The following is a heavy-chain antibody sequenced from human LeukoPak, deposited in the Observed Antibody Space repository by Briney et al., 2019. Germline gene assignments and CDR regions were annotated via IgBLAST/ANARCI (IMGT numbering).Heavy chain of an antibody. CDR3: ARDLRVVASVTTFAYYYYGMDV. V-gene: IGHV3-7*01. CDR2: IKQDGSEK. J-gene: IGHJ6*02. Sequence: GGSLRLSCAASGFTFSSYWMSWVRQAPGKGLEWVANIKQDGSEKYYVDSVKGRFTISRDNAKNSLYLQMNSLRAEDTAVYYCARDLRVVASVTTFAYYYYGMDVWGQGTTVTVSS. D-gene: IGHD4-17*01. CDR1: GFTFSSYW.